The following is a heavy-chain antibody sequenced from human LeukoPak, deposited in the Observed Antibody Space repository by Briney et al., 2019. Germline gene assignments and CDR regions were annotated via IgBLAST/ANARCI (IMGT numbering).Heavy chain of an antibody. D-gene: IGHD2-2*01. Sequence: ASVKVSCKASGYTFTGYYMHWVRQAPGQGLEWMGRINPNSGGTNYAQKFQGRVTMTRDTSISTAYMELSRLRSDDTAVYYCARDPRYCSSTSCRPWNWFDPWGQGTLVTVSS. CDR2: INPNSGGT. J-gene: IGHJ5*02. CDR3: ARDPRYCSSTSCRPWNWFDP. V-gene: IGHV1-2*06. CDR1: GYTFTGYY.